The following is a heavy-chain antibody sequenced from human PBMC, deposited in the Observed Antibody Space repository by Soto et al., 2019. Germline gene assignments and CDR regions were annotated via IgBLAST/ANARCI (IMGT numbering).Heavy chain of an antibody. V-gene: IGHV3-30*18. J-gene: IGHJ4*02. Sequence: QVQLVESGGGVVQPGRSLRLSCAASGFTFSSYGMHWVRQAPGKGLEWVAVISYDGSNKYYADSVKGRFTISRDNSKNTRYRQLNSLTAENTAVYYCAKDRVGDGYNLGFAYWGQGALVAVSP. CDR1: GFTFSSYG. D-gene: IGHD5-12*01. CDR3: AKDRVGDGYNLGFAY. CDR2: ISYDGSNK.